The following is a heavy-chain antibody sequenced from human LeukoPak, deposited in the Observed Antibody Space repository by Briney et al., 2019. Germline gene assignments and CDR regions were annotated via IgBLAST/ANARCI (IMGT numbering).Heavy chain of an antibody. V-gene: IGHV3-30*04. CDR1: GFTFSSYA. CDR3: AKGQAYSAVAGYDY. D-gene: IGHD6-19*01. Sequence: PGGSLRLSCAASGFTFSSYAMHWVRQAPGKGLEWVAVISYDGSNQYYADSVKGRFTISRDNSKNTLYLQMNSLRAEDTAVYYCAKGQAYSAVAGYDYWGQGTLVTVSS. J-gene: IGHJ4*02. CDR2: ISYDGSNQ.